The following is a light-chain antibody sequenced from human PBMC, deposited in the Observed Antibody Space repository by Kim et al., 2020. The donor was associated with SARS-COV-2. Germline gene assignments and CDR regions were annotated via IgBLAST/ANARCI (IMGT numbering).Light chain of an antibody. CDR1: RGHITYA. V-gene: IGLV4-69*01. CDR2: VKSDGRH. J-gene: IGLJ3*02. CDR3: QTWGSGIQV. Sequence: QLVLTQSPSASASLGTSVKLTCTLSRGHITYAIAWHQQQPGKGPRYLMKVKSDGRHINGDGIPDRFSGSSSGAERYLTISSLQSDDEADYYCQTWGSGIQVFGGGTKVTVL.